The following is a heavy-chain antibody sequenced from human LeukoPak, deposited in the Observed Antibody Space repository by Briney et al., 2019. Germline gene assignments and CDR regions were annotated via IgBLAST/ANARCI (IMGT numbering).Heavy chain of an antibody. J-gene: IGHJ4*02. CDR2: IYYSGST. Sequence: PSETLSLTCAVSGGSISSSSYYWGWIRQPPGKGLEWIGSIYYSGSTYYNPSLKSRVTISVDTSKNQFSLKLSSVTAADTAVYYCARARQQLVFYGFDYWGQGTLVTVSS. V-gene: IGHV4-39*07. D-gene: IGHD6-13*01. CDR3: ARARQQLVFYGFDY. CDR1: GGSISSSSYY.